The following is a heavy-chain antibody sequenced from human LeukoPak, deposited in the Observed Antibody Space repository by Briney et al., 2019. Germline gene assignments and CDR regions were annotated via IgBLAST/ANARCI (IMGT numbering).Heavy chain of an antibody. CDR2: INHSGST. J-gene: IGHJ5*02. CDR3: ARGHCSSTSCYHPWGEWFDP. CDR1: GFTFGDHA. Sequence: GSLRLSCTASGFTFGDHAMSWIRQPPGKGLEWIGEINHSGSTNYNPSLKSRVTISVDTSKNQFSLKLSSVTAADTAVYYCARGHCSSTSCYHPWGEWFDPWGQGTLVTVSS. V-gene: IGHV4-34*01. D-gene: IGHD2-2*01.